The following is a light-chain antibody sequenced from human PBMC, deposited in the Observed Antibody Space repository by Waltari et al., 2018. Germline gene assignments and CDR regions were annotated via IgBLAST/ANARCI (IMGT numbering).Light chain of an antibody. V-gene: IGKV3-15*01. CDR3: HQYTNWWT. J-gene: IGKJ1*01. CDR2: GTS. Sequence: IVMTQSPATLSVSPGDRATLSCRASQRVSSNLAWYQLKPGQAPRLLIYGTSTRATGIPARFSGSGSGTEFTLTISSLQSEDFAVYYCHQYTNWWTFGQGTKVEVK. CDR1: QRVSSN.